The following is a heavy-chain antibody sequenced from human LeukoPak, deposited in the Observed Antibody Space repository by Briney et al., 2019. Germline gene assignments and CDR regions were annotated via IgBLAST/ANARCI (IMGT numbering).Heavy chain of an antibody. D-gene: IGHD3-22*01. CDR2: IYDSGNT. CDR1: GYSISSDYY. Sequence: SETLSLTCTVSGYSISSDYYWGWIRQPPGKGLEWIGSIYDSGNTYYNPSLKSRVTMSVDMPKNQFSLKLSSVTAADTAVYYCTRETYYYDSSAYVIDYWGQGTLVTVSS. J-gene: IGHJ4*02. CDR3: TRETYYYDSSAYVIDY. V-gene: IGHV4-38-2*02.